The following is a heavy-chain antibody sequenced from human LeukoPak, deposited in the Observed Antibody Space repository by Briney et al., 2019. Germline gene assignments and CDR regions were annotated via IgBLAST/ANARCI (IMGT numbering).Heavy chain of an antibody. D-gene: IGHD2-15*01. CDR1: GGSISSYY. J-gene: IGHJ5*02. CDR2: IYYSGST. V-gene: IGHV4-59*01. CDR3: ARVSGYCSGGSCYELVDP. Sequence: SETLSLTCTVSGGSISSYYWSWIRQPPGKGLEWIGYIYYSGSTNYNPSLKSRVTISVDTSKNQSSLKLSSVTAADTAVYYCARVSGYCSGGSCYELVDPWGQGTLVTVSS.